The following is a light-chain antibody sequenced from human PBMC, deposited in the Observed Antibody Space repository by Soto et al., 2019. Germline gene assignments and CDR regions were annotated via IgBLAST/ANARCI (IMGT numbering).Light chain of an antibody. CDR2: DTS. J-gene: IGKJ4*01. CDR3: KPYNNWPLT. Sequence: EIVLTQSPATLSLSPGERATLSCRASQSVRSYLAWYQQKPGQAPRLLIYDTSTRATGVQTRFSGSRSGAEFTLTIKSLQSEDFAVYHCKPYNNWPLTFGGGTKVDIK. CDR1: QSVRSY. V-gene: IGKV3-15*01.